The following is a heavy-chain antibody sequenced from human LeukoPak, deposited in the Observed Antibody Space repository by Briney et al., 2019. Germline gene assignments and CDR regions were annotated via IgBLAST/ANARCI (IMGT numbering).Heavy chain of an antibody. Sequence: SMKVSCKASGGTFSSYALNWVRQAPGQGLEWMGEIIPMYDKTNYAQKFHGRVTITADKSTSTAYMELTSLRSDDTAVYYCARDRDYYYGSGSYFYYWGQGTPVTVSS. J-gene: IGHJ4*02. CDR1: GGTFSSYA. D-gene: IGHD3-10*01. CDR3: ARDRDYYYGSGSYFYY. CDR2: IIPMYDKT. V-gene: IGHV1-69*06.